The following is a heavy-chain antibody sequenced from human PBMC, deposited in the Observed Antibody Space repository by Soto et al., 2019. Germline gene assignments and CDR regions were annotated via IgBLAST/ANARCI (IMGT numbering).Heavy chain of an antibody. D-gene: IGHD2-15*01. Sequence: VQLVESGGGVVKPGGSLRLSCAASGFTFSSYSMNWVRQAPGKGLEWVSSISSSSSYIYYADSVKGRFTISRDNAKNSLYLQMTGLRSEDTAVYYGAGCSPGVNNWCDPWGQGSVFPVTP. CDR2: ISSSSSYI. CDR1: GFTFSSYS. J-gene: IGHJ5*02. CDR3: AGCSPGVNNWCDP. V-gene: IGHV3-21*01.